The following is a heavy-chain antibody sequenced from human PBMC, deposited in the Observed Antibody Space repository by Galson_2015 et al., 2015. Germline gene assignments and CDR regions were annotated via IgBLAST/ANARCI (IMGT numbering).Heavy chain of an antibody. CDR3: ARVEDIVVVPAAPYFDY. J-gene: IGHJ4*02. Sequence: YYVDSVKGRFTISRDNAKNSLYLQMNSLRAEDTAVYYCARVEDIVVVPAAPYFDYWGQGTLVTVSS. V-gene: IGHV3-7*03. D-gene: IGHD2-2*01.